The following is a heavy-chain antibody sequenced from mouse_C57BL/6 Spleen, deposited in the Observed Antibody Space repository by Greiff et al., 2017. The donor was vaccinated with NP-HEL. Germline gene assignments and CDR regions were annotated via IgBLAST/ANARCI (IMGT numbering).Heavy chain of an antibody. CDR2: IDPSDSYT. CDR3: ARSETPYFDY. Sequence: QVQLKQPGAELVMPGASVKLSCKASGYTFTSYWMHWVKQRPGQGLEWIGEIDPSDSYTNYNQKFKGKSTLTVDKSSSTAYMQLSSLTSEDSAVYYCARSETPYFDYWGQGTTLTVSS. J-gene: IGHJ2*01. CDR1: GYTFTSYW. V-gene: IGHV1-69*01.